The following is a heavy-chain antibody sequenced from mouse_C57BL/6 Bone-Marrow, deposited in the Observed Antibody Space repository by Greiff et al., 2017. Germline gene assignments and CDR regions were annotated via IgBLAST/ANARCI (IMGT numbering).Heavy chain of an antibody. CDR1: GYTFTSYG. J-gene: IGHJ2*01. V-gene: IGHV1-81*01. Sequence: VQLQQSGAELARPGASVKLSCKASGYTFTSYGISWVKQRTGQGLEWIGEIYPRSGNTYYNEKFKGKATLTADKSSSTAYMELRSLTSEDSAVYFCARRGGQTPDYWGQGTTLTVSS. CDR2: IYPRSGNT. CDR3: ARRGGQTPDY.